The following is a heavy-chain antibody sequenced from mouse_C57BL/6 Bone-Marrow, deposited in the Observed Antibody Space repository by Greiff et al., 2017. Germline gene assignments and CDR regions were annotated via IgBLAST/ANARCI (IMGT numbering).Heavy chain of an antibody. CDR3: ARHREDGYVHYYAMDF. J-gene: IGHJ4*01. CDR2: IDPSDSYT. CDR1: GYTFPSYW. V-gene: IGHV1-50*01. Sequence: QQSCKASGYTFPSYWMQWVKQRPGQGLEWIGEIDPSDSYTNYNQKFKGKATLTVDTSSSTAYMQLSSLTSEDSAFYYCARHREDGYVHYYAMDFWGQGTSVTVPS. D-gene: IGHD2-2*01.